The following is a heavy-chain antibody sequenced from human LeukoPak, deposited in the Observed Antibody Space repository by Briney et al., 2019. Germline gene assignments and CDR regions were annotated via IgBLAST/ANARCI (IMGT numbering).Heavy chain of an antibody. J-gene: IGHJ4*02. Sequence: GGSLRLSCAASGFTFSRYGMSWVRQAPGKGLEWVSGLSDSGGSTYYADSVKGRFTISRDSSKSTLYLQMNSLRAEDTAVYYCAKAGTRLLTNHYFDYWGQGTLVTVSS. CDR3: AKAGTRLLTNHYFDY. CDR2: LSDSGGST. CDR1: GFTFSRYG. V-gene: IGHV3-23*01. D-gene: IGHD3-9*01.